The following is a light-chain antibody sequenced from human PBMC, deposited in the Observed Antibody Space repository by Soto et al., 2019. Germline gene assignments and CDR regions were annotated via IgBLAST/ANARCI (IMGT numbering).Light chain of an antibody. CDR1: QSVSSSY. Sequence: EIVFTQSPATLSLSPGERATLSCRASQSVSSSYLAWYQQKPGQAPRLLIHGAFTRATGIPARFSGSGSGTEFTLTISSLQSEDFAVYYCQQYNNWPWTFGQGTKVDIK. CDR3: QQYNNWPWT. J-gene: IGKJ1*01. CDR2: GAF. V-gene: IGKV3-15*01.